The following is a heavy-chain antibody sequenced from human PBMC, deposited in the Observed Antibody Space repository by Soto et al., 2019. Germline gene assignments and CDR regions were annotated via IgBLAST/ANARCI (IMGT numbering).Heavy chain of an antibody. V-gene: IGHV3-23*01. D-gene: IGHD2-15*01. CDR2: ISGSGGST. J-gene: IGHJ3*02. CDR3: AKDVGDFVVVVAATYAFDI. Sequence: EVQLLESGGGLVQPGGSLRLSCAASGFTFSSYAMSWVRQAPGKGLEWVSAISGSGGSTYYADSVKGRFTISRDNSKNTLYLQMNSLRAEDTAVYYCAKDVGDFVVVVAATYAFDIWGQWTMVTVSS. CDR1: GFTFSSYA.